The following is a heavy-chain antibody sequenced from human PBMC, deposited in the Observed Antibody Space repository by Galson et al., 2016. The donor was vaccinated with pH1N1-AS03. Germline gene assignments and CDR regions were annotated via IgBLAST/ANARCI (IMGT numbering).Heavy chain of an antibody. D-gene: IGHD1-7*01. Sequence: SVKVSCKASGYTFTTYGLTWVRQAPGQGLEWMAWINPYNGNTNYAQRFQGRLTMTTDTSTSTAYMELRSLRSDDTAVYYCARASRDGYNWNFFGFSDYWGQGTLVTVS. V-gene: IGHV1-18*04. J-gene: IGHJ4*02. CDR2: INPYNGNT. CDR1: GYTFTTYG. CDR3: ARASRDGYNWNFFGFSDY.